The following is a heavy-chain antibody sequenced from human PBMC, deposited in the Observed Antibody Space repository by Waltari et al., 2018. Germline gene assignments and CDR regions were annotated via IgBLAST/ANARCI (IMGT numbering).Heavy chain of an antibody. CDR3: ARRFDS. J-gene: IGHJ4*02. V-gene: IGHV3-48*03. CDR1: G. Sequence: EVQLVVSGGGLVQPGGSLSLSCDGMNWVRQAPGKGLEWISYISGSGTTIYYADSVKGRFTISRDDAENSLYLQMNSLRAEDTALYYCARRFDSWGQGTRVTVSS. CDR2: ISGSGTTI.